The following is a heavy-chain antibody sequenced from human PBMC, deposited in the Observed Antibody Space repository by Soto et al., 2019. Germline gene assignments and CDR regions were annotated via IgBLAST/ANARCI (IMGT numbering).Heavy chain of an antibody. CDR1: GGSFSGYY. CDR2: INHSGST. D-gene: IGHD3-22*01. V-gene: IGHV4-34*01. CDR3: ARHPFYDSSGLDY. Sequence: TLSLTCAVYGGSFSGYYWSWIRQPPGKGLEWIGEINHSGSTNYNPSLKSRVTISVDTSKNQFSLKLSSVTAADTAVYYCARHPFYDSSGLDYWGQGTLVTVSS. J-gene: IGHJ4*02.